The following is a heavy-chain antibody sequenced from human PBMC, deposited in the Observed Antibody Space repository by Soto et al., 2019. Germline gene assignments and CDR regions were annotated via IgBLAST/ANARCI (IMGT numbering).Heavy chain of an antibody. V-gene: IGHV3-7*02. CDR2: IKPDGSDK. J-gene: IGHJ4*02. D-gene: IGHD3-22*01. Sequence: PGGSLRLSCAASGFTFRNYWMGWVRQTPDKGLEWVANIKPDGSDKYYVDSVKGRFTISRDNSKNTQYLQMSSLRADDTAVYYCVKGEYYYDSSGYYPFDYWGQGTLVTVSS. CDR1: GFTFRNYW. CDR3: VKGEYYYDSSGYYPFDY.